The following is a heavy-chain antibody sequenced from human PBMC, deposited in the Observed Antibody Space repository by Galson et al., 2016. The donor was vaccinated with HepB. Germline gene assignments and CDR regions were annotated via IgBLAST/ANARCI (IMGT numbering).Heavy chain of an antibody. J-gene: IGHJ4*02. CDR1: GASITRGGYY. V-gene: IGHV4-31*03. Sequence: LSLTCSVSGASITRGGYYWGWIRQHPGKGLEWIGYIFYTGTTYYNPSLQSRVVISIDTSKNQFSLELTSVTAADTAVYYCARPNYSSGSYTFWGRGTLVTVSS. D-gene: IGHD6-19*01. CDR2: IFYTGTT. CDR3: ARPNYSSGSYTF.